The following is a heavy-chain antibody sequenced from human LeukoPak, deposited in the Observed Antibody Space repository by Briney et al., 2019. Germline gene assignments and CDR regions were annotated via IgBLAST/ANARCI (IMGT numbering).Heavy chain of an antibody. CDR1: GGSFSGYC. CDR2: INHSGST. D-gene: IGHD3-10*01. V-gene: IGHV4-34*01. Sequence: PSETLSLTCAVYGGSFSGYCWSWIRQPPGKGLEWIGEINHSGSTNYNPSPKSRVTISVDTSKNQFSLKLSSVTAADTAVYYCARDGMVRGVISQYYYYYGMDVWGQGTTVTVSS. CDR3: ARDGMVRGVISQYYYYYGMDV. J-gene: IGHJ6*02.